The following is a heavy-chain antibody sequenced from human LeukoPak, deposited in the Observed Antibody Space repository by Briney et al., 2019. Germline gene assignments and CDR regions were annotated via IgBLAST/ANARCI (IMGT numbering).Heavy chain of an antibody. V-gene: IGHV1-69*05. D-gene: IGHD3-22*01. CDR2: IIPIFGTA. CDR3: ARAEYYYDRSGYYEYFQH. J-gene: IGHJ1*01. CDR1: GCTFSSYA. Sequence: ASVKVSCKASGCTFSSYAISWVRQAPGQGLEWMGWIIPIFGTANYAQKFQGRVTITTDESTSTAYMELRSLRSEDTAVYYCARAEYYYDRSGYYEYFQHWGQGTLVTVSS.